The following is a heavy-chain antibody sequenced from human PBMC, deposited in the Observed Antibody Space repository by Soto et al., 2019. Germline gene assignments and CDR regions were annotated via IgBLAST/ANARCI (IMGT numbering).Heavy chain of an antibody. CDR3: ARGRRSHYGMDV. CDR1: GGTFSSYA. CDR2: IIPIFGTA. V-gene: IGHV1-69*13. Sequence: SVKVSCKASGGTFSSYAISWVREAPGQGLEWMGGIIPIFGTANYAQKFQGRVTITADESTSTAYMELSSLRSEDTAVYYCARGRRSHYGMDVWGQGTTVTVSS. J-gene: IGHJ6*02.